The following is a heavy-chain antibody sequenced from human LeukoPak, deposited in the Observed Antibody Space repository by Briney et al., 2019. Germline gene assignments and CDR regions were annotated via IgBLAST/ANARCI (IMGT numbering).Heavy chain of an antibody. J-gene: IGHJ4*02. CDR3: ARGRSSSWYDY. Sequence: AGGSLRLSCAASGFTFSTYAVHWVRQAPGKGLEWVAVISYDGSNKYYADSVKGRFTISRDNSKNTLYLQMNSLRAEDTAVYYCARGRSSSWYDYWGQGTLVTVSS. CDR2: ISYDGSNK. CDR1: GFTFSTYA. D-gene: IGHD6-13*01. V-gene: IGHV3-30-3*01.